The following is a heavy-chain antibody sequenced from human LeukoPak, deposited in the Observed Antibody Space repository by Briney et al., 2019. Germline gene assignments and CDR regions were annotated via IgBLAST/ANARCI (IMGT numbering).Heavy chain of an antibody. CDR1: RFTFTSSA. J-gene: IGHJ4*02. V-gene: IGHV3-23*01. CDR2: ISGSGHST. Sequence: GGSLRLSCAASRFTFTSSAMSWVRQAPGKGLEWVSSISGSGHSTYYGDSVKGRFTVSRDNSKNTLYLQMNSLRPEDTAVYYYTDYFDYWGQGTLVTVSS. CDR3: TDYFDY.